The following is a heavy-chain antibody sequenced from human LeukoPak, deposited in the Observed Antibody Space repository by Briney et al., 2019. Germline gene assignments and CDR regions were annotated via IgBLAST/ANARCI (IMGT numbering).Heavy chain of an antibody. CDR1: GGSFSGYY. V-gene: IGHV4-34*01. J-gene: IGHJ4*02. CDR3: ARPQGDYDILTGEGYFDY. CDR2: INHSGST. D-gene: IGHD3-9*01. Sequence: PSETLSLTCAVYGGSFSGYYWSWIRQPPGKGLEWIGEINHSGSTNYNPSLKSRVTVSVDTSKNQFSLKLSSVTAADTAVYYCARPQGDYDILTGEGYFDYWGQGTLVTVSS.